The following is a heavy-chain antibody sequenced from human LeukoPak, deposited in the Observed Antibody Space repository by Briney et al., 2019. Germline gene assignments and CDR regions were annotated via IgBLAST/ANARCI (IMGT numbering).Heavy chain of an antibody. D-gene: IGHD3-10*01. Sequence: PSETLSLTCTVSGGSISNKYWSWIRQPAGKGLEWIGRIYTSGSTNYNPSLKSRVTMSVDTSKNQFSLKLSSVTAADTAVYYCARGPFTMLRGADNWFDPWGQGTLVTVSS. J-gene: IGHJ5*02. CDR3: ARGPFTMLRGADNWFDP. V-gene: IGHV4-4*07. CDR2: IYTSGST. CDR1: GGSISNKY.